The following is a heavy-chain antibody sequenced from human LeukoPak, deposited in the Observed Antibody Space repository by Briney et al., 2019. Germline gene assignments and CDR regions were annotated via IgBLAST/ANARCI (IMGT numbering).Heavy chain of an antibody. CDR3: AREVRWGGGHDAFDI. CDR2: IIPIFGAA. CDR1: GGTFSNDA. Sequence: ASVKVSCKASGGTFSNDAISWVRQAPGRGLEWMGGIIPIFGAANYAHHFQGRVTITADESTSTAFMELSSLRSEDTAMYYCAREVRWGGGHDAFDIWGQGAMVTVSS. J-gene: IGHJ3*02. V-gene: IGHV1-69*13. D-gene: IGHD7-27*01.